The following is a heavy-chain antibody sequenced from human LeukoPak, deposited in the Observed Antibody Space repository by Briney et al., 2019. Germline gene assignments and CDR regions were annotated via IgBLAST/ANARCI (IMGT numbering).Heavy chain of an antibody. D-gene: IGHD1-26*01. CDR3: AIEGPGELDPTFDY. CDR1: GYTFTNYG. J-gene: IGHJ4*02. V-gene: IGHV1-18*01. Sequence: GASVKVSCKASGYTFTNYGISWVRQAPGQGLEWMAWISPYNGNTKYAQKFQGRVTMTTDTSTSTAYMDLRSLGSDDTAVYYCAIEGPGELDPTFDYRGQGTLVTVSS. CDR2: ISPYNGNT.